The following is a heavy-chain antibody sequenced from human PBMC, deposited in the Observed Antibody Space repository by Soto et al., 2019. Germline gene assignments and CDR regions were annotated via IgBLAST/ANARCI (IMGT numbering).Heavy chain of an antibody. CDR3: ARDLINPQYYGMDV. J-gene: IGHJ6*02. Sequence: GGSLRLSCAASGFTFSSYAMHWVRQAPGKGLEWVAVISYDGSNKYYADSVKGRFTISRDNSKNTLYLQMNSLRAEETAVYYCARDLINPQYYGMDVWGQGTTVTVSS. V-gene: IGHV3-30-3*01. CDR2: ISYDGSNK. CDR1: GFTFSSYA.